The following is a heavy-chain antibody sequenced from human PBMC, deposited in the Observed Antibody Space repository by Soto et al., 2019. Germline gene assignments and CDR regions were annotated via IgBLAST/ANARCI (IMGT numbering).Heavy chain of an antibody. D-gene: IGHD1-7*01. V-gene: IGHV5-10-1*01. CDR2: IDPRDSYT. CDR3: AREKSDLELFNWLDP. J-gene: IGHJ5*02. CDR1: GYSFTTYW. Sequence: GESLKISCEASGYSFTTYWISWVRQMPGKGLEWMGAIDPRDSYTKYSPSFQGHVTISVDKSISTAYLQWNSLKASDTAIYYCAREKSDLELFNWLDPWGQGTLVTVPQ.